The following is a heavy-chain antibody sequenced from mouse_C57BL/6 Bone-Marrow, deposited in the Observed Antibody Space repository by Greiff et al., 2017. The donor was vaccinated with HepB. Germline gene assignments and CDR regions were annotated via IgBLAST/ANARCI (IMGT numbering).Heavy chain of an antibody. CDR1: GYTFTDYY. Sequence: EVQLQQSGPELVKPGASVKISCKASGYTFTDYYMNWVKQSHGKSLEWIGDINPNNGGTSYNQKFKGKATLTVDKSSSTAYMELRSLTSEDSAVYYCAYYSKEYYFDYWGQGTTLTVSS. CDR2: INPNNGGT. D-gene: IGHD2-5*01. CDR3: AYYSKEYYFDY. V-gene: IGHV1-26*01. J-gene: IGHJ2*01.